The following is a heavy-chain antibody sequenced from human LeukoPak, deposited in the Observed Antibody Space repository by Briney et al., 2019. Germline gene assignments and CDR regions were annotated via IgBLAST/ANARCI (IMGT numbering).Heavy chain of an antibody. V-gene: IGHV1-18*01. CDR2: INPYNGNT. D-gene: IGHD3-22*01. J-gene: IGHJ4*02. CDR1: GYTFTTYG. Sequence: GASVKVSCKASGYTFTTYGISWVRQAPGQGLEWMGWINPYNGNTNYAQKLQGRVTVSTDTSTSTAYMELRSLRSDDTAVYYCARDNPEGSSGYYFDYWGQGTLVTVSS. CDR3: ARDNPEGSSGYYFDY.